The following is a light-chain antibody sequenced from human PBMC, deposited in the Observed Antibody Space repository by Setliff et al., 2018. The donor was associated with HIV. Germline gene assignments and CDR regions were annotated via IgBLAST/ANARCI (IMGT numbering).Light chain of an antibody. J-gene: IGLJ2*01. CDR1: SSDVGGYNY. CDR2: DVS. CDR3: SSYTSSSTSVV. V-gene: IGLV2-14*01. Sequence: QSALAQPASVSGSPGQSITISCTGTSSDVGGYNYVSWYQQHPGKAPKLMIYDVSKWPSGVSNRFSGSKSGNTASLTISGLQADDEADYYCSSYTSSSTSVVFGGGTKVTVL.